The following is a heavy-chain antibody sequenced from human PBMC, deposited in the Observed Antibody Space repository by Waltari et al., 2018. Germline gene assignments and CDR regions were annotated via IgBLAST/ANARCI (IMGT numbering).Heavy chain of an antibody. CDR3: ARDRGRGLYLDT. D-gene: IGHD2-15*01. Sequence: QLQLQESGPGLVKPSGTLSLTCAVSGDSLSSSYVWNWVRQSPQKGLEWMGQVRGSGTTNYNPCFASRVTISLDTSNSQVSLKLTSATAADTAVYYCARDRGRGLYLDTWGPGILVSVSP. J-gene: IGHJ5*02. CDR2: VRGSGTT. CDR1: GDSLSSSYV. V-gene: IGHV4-4*02.